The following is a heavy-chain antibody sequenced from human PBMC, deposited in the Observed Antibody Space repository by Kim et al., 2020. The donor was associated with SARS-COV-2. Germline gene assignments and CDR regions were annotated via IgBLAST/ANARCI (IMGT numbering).Heavy chain of an antibody. J-gene: IGHJ4*02. V-gene: IGHV3-74*01. Sequence: GGSLRLSCAASGFTFSGSWMHWVRQAPGKGLVWVSRINSDGSSTTYADSVKGRFTISSDNAENTLYLHMNSLRGEDTAVYYCARASYYFDYWGQGTMVTV. CDR2: INSDGSST. CDR3: ARASYYFDY. CDR1: GFTFSGSW.